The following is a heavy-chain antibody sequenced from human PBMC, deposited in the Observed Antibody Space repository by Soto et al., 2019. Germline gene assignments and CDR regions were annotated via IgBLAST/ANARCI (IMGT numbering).Heavy chain of an antibody. J-gene: IGHJ2*01. Sequence: EVQLVESGGGLVQPGGSLRLSCEASGFSFSAYWMSWVRQAPGKGLEWVANIKQDGSEQYYVDSVKGRFTISRNNAKNSLSLQLNRLRGEDTAVFYCARDFDVWGRGTLVTVSS. CDR1: GFSFSAYW. CDR3: ARDFDV. V-gene: IGHV3-7*01. CDR2: IKQDGSEQ.